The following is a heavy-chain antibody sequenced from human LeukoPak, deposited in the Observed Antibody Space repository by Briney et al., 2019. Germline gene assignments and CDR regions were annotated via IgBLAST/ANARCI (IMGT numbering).Heavy chain of an antibody. CDR1: GGSIRSSTYY. V-gene: IGHV4-39*01. J-gene: IGHJ4*02. Sequence: TSETLSLTCTVSGGSIRSSTYYWAWIRQPPGKGLEWIGTIHYTGTTYYNPSLKSRVTISVDTSKNQFSLNLSSVTAADTTFYYCARLGGYYDPPDYWGQGTLVTVSS. D-gene: IGHD3-22*01. CDR2: IHYTGTT. CDR3: ARLGGYYDPPDY.